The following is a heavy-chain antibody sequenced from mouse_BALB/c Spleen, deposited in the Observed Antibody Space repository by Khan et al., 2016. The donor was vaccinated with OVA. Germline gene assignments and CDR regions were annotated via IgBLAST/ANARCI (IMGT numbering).Heavy chain of an antibody. J-gene: IGHJ1*01. CDR1: GYSFTGYY. Sequence: VQLKESGPDLVKPGASVKISCKASGYSFTGYYIHWVKQSHGKSLEWIGRVNPNNGGTSYNQKFKGKAILTVDKSSNTAYMELRSVASEDSAVYSCAIYHGYFDVWGAGTTVTVSS. V-gene: IGHV1-26*01. CDR3: AIYHGYFDV. CDR2: VNPNNGGT.